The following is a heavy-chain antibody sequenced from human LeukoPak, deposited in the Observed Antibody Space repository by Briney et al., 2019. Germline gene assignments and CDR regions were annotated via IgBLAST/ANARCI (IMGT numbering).Heavy chain of an antibody. D-gene: IGHD6-13*01. V-gene: IGHV3-20*01. CDR1: GFTLDDYG. CDR2: INWNGGST. CDR3: ARTIAAAGTEWFDP. J-gene: IGHJ5*02. Sequence: PGGSLRLSCAASGFTLDDYGMSWVRHAPGKGLEWVSGINWNGGSTGYADSVKGRFTISRDNAKNSLYLQMNSLRAEDTALYHCARTIAAAGTEWFDPWGQGTLVTVTS.